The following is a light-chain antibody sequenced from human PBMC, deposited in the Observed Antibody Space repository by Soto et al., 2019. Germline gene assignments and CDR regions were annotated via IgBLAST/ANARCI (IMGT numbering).Light chain of an antibody. CDR3: SSYAGRNIYV. V-gene: IGLV2-8*01. CDR2: EVT. Sequence: QSALTQPPSAYGYPGQSVTISCTGTSSDVGAYDYVSWFQQRPGSAPKLMIYEVTERPSAVPLRFSGSKSGNTASLTVSGLRAEDEDDYYCSSYAGRNIYVFGSGTKLTVL. CDR1: SSDVGAYDY. J-gene: IGLJ6*01.